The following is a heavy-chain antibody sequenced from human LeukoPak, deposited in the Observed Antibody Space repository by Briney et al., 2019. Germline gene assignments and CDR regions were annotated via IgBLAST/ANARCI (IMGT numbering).Heavy chain of an antibody. CDR2: IYYSGST. J-gene: IGHJ4*02. D-gene: IGHD1-1*01. CDR3: ARVPGTSFFGDS. V-gene: IGHV4-59*01. CDR1: GGSISTNY. Sequence: SETLSLTCTVSGGSISTNYWSWIRQPPGKGLEWIGYIYYSGSTKYNPSLKSRVTISVDTSKNQFSLKLISVTAADTAVYYCARVPGTSFFGDSWGPGALVTVSS.